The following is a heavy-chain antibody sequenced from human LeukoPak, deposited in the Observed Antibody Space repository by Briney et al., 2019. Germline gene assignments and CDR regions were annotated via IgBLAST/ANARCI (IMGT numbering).Heavy chain of an antibody. J-gene: IGHJ4*02. CDR3: ARAGTVEMTPLDY. V-gene: IGHV1-18*01. Sequence: GASVKVSCKVSGYTLTNFAIIWVRQAPGQGLEWMGRISAYNGNTIYAQKVQGRVTLTIDTSTSTAYMELRSLRSDDTAVYYCARAGTVEMTPLDYWGQGTLVTVSS. CDR2: ISAYNGNT. CDR1: GYTLTNFA. D-gene: IGHD5-24*01.